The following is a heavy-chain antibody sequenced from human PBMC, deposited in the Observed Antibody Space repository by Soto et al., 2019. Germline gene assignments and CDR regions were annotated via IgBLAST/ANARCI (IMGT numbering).Heavy chain of an antibody. V-gene: IGHV3-49*03. CDR1: GFTFGDYA. D-gene: IGHD6-13*01. CDR2: IRSKAYGGTT. J-gene: IGHJ6*02. CDR3: SRSVAAAGRYYYYGMDV. Sequence: PGGSLRLSCTTSGFTFGDYAMSWFRQAPGKGLEWVGFIRSKAYGGTTENAASVQGRFSIPRDDSKSIAYLQMNSLKTEDTAVYYCSRSVAAAGRYYYYGMDVWGQGTTVTVSS.